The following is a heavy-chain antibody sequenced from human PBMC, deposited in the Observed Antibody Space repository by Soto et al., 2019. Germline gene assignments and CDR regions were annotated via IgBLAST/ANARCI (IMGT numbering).Heavy chain of an antibody. CDR2: ISGSGGST. CDR1: GFTFSSYA. J-gene: IGHJ5*02. CDR3: AKAAKRGLAVAGTGWFDP. Sequence: GGSLRLSCAASGFTFSSYAMSWVRQAPGKGLEWVSAISGSGGSTYYADSVKGRFTISRDNSKNTLYLQMNSLRAEDTAVYYCAKAAKRGLAVAGTGWFDPWGQGTLVTVSS. V-gene: IGHV3-23*01. D-gene: IGHD6-19*01.